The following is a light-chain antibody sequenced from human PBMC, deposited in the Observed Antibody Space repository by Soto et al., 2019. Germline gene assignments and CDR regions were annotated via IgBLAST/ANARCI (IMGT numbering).Light chain of an antibody. J-gene: IGKJ1*01. Sequence: ELVMTQSPATLSLSPGDSATLSCRDSQSVSSNLAWYQQKTGQAPRILIYGESTRATGIPDRFSGSGSGTELNLTISRLQSEDFAVYYCQQYNNWPRTFGQGTKVDIK. V-gene: IGKV3-15*01. CDR1: QSVSSN. CDR2: GES. CDR3: QQYNNWPRT.